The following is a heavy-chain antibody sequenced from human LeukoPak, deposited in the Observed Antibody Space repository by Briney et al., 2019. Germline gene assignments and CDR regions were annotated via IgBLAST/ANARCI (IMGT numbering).Heavy chain of an antibody. D-gene: IGHD2/OR15-2a*01. V-gene: IGHV4-59*01. CDR1: GGSISSYY. CDR2: IYYSGST. CDR3: ARYGTFGEYDY. Sequence: SETLSLTCTVSGGSISSYYWSWIRQPPGKGLEWIGYIYYSGSTNYNPSLKSRVTISVDTSKNQFSLKLSSVTAADTAVYYCARYGTFGEYDYWGQGTLVTVSS. J-gene: IGHJ4*02.